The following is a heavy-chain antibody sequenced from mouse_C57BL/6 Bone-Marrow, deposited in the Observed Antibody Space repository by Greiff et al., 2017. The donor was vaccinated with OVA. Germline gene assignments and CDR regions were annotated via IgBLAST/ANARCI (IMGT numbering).Heavy chain of an antibody. J-gene: IGHJ3*01. V-gene: IGHV1-5*01. CDR3: TTTIVTTGGFAY. Sequence: VQLQQSGTVLARPGASVKMSCKTSGYTFTSYWMHWVKQRPGQGLEWIGAIYPGNSDTSYNQKFKGKAKLTAVTSASTAYMELSSLTNEDSAVYYCTTTIVTTGGFAYWGQGTLVTVSA. CDR1: GYTFTSYW. D-gene: IGHD2-5*01. CDR2: IYPGNSDT.